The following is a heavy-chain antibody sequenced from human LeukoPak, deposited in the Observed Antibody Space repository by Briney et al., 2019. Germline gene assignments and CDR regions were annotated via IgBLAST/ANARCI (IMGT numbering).Heavy chain of an antibody. CDR3: ARFLVGAYYGMDV. Sequence: SQTLSLTCAISGDSVSTKSATWNWIRQSPSRGLEWLGRTYYTSKWYNDYAVSVKSRITINPDTSKNQFSLKLSSVTAADTAVYYCARFLVGAYYGMDVWGQGTTVTVSS. D-gene: IGHD1-26*01. CDR1: GDSVSTKSAT. J-gene: IGHJ6*02. V-gene: IGHV6-1*01. CDR2: TYYTSKWYN.